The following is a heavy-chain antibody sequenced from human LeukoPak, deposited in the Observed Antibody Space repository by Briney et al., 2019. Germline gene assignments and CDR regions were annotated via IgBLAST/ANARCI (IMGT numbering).Heavy chain of an antibody. J-gene: IGHJ4*02. D-gene: IGHD2/OR15-2a*01. CDR2: ISDDGSIT. Sequence: GGSLRLSCAASGFTFSRDWMHWVRQAPGKGLVWVSRISDDGSITAYADSVKGRFTISRDNAKSTVFLQMNSLRAEDTAVYFCVRGFYEYIVYDRDFDYWGQEILVTVSS. CDR3: VRGFYEYIVYDRDFDY. CDR1: GFTFSRDW. V-gene: IGHV3-74*03.